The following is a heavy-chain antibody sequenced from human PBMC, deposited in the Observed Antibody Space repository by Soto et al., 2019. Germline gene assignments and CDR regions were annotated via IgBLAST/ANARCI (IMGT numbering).Heavy chain of an antibody. V-gene: IGHV4-30-4*01. CDR3: ARASAYTASDFDY. CDR2: IYYSGNT. Sequence: QMQLQESRPGLVKPSQTLSLTCTVSGGSISSGDYYWSWIRQPPGKGLEWIGYIYYSGNTHYNPSLKSRVTISVDTSNNQFSLKLSSVTAADTAVYYCARASAYTASDFDYWGQGTLVTVSS. CDR1: GGSISSGDYY. J-gene: IGHJ4*02. D-gene: IGHD5-18*01.